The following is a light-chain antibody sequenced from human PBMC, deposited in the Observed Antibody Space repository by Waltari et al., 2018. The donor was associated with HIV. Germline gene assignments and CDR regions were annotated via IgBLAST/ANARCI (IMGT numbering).Light chain of an antibody. J-gene: IGLJ3*02. CDR3: QTWGTGIQV. V-gene: IGLV4-69*02. CDR1: SGHTNYA. CDR2: LKRDGSH. Sequence: QLVLTQSPSASASLGASVKLTCTLSSGHTNYAIAWHQQHPEKGPRYLMTLKRDGSHSKGDGIPERFSGSSSGAERYLTISSLQSEDEADYYCQTWGTGIQVFGGGTKLTVL.